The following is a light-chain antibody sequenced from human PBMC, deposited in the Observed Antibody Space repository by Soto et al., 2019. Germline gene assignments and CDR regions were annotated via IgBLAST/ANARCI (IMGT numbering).Light chain of an antibody. CDR1: QTISSY. J-gene: IGKJ2*01. Sequence: DLQMTQSPSSLSASVGDRVTITCRASQTISSYLNWYQQKPGKAPNLVIYAASNLQTGVPSRFSGSGSGTDFTLTISSLQPEDFATYYCQQSYGTPYTFGQGTKVEIK. CDR3: QQSYGTPYT. V-gene: IGKV1-39*01. CDR2: AAS.